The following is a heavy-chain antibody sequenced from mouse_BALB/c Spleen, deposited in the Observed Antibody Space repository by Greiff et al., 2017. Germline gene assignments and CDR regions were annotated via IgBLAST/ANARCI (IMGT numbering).Heavy chain of an antibody. CDR1: GFTFSSYG. D-gene: IGHD2-14*01. Sequence: EVQRVESGGGLVQPGGSLKLSCAASGFTFSSYGMSWVRQTPDKRLELVATINSNGGSTYYPDSVKGRFTISRDDAKNTLYLQMSSLQSEDTAMYYCARSRYDVDYWGQGTTLTVSS. CDR2: INSNGGST. V-gene: IGHV5-6-3*01. CDR3: ARSRYDVDY. J-gene: IGHJ2*01.